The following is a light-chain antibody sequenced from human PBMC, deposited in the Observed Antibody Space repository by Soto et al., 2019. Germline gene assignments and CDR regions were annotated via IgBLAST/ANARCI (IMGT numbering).Light chain of an antibody. CDR3: QQLDSYPFT. J-gene: IGKJ5*01. CDR1: QGISSA. Sequence: AIHLTQSPSSLSASVGDRVTITCRASQGISSALAWYQHKPGRPPRVLIYDASSLQSGVPSRFSGSEYGTECTLTISSLQPEDSATYYCQQLDSYPFTFGRGTRLEIK. V-gene: IGKV1-13*02. CDR2: DAS.